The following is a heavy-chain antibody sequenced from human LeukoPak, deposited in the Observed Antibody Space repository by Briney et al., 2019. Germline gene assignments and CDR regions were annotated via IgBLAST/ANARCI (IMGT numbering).Heavy chain of an antibody. V-gene: IGHV3-21*01. J-gene: IGHJ5*02. CDR2: ITHGGQI. D-gene: IGHD3-10*01. CDR3: ARDDRYGSGTLGKRFDP. Sequence: GGSLRLSCVASGFIFTSFGMNWVRQAPGKGLEWVSSITHGGQIYYADSVKGRFTISRDNTKNSVYLQMDNLRDDDTAVYFCARDDRYGSGTLGKRFDPWGQGTLVSVPS. CDR1: GFIFTSFG.